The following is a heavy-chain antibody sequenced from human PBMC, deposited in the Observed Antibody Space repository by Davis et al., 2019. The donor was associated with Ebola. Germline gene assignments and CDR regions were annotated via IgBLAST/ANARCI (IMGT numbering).Heavy chain of an antibody. CDR2: INPSGGST. J-gene: IGHJ4*02. V-gene: IGHV1-46*02. CDR3: ARGRGHYEYSGGDY. CDR1: GYTFNSYY. D-gene: IGHD2-21*01. Sequence: AASVKVSCKASGYTFNSYYIHWVRQAPGQGLEWMGIINPSGGSTTYAQKFQGRVTMTRDTSTRTVYMELRSLRSEDTAVYYCARGRGHYEYSGGDYWGQGTLVIVSS.